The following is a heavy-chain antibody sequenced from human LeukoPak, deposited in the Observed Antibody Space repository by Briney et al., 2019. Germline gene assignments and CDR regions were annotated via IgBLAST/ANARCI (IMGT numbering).Heavy chain of an antibody. CDR3: ARGPSGYHNT. V-gene: IGHV3-7*01. D-gene: IGHD5-12*01. CDR2: IRPDGSEG. J-gene: IGHJ4*02. CDR1: GITFSNSW. Sequence: PGGSLRLSCTTSGITFSNSWMSWVRQAPGKGLEWVATIRPDGSEGYYADSVRGRFTISRDSSKNILYLQMNNLRAEDTAVYYCARGPSGYHNTGGQGTLVTVSS.